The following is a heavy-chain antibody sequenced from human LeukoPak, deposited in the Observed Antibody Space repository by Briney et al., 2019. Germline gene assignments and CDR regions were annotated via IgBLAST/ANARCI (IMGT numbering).Heavy chain of an antibody. V-gene: IGHV4-30-2*01. J-gene: IGHJ6*02. CDR3: ARFSSSWDYYYYGMDV. Sequence: SETLSLTCTVSGGSISSGGYYWSWIRQPPGKGLEWIGYIYHSGSTYYNPSLKSRVTISVDRSKNQFSLKLSSVTAADTAVYYCARFSSSWDYYYYGMDVWGQGTTVTVSS. CDR2: IYHSGST. D-gene: IGHD6-13*01. CDR1: GGSISSGGYY.